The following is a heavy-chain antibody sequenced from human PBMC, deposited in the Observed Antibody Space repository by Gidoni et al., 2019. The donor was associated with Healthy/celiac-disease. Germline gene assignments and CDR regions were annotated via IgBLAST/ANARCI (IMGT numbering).Heavy chain of an antibody. D-gene: IGHD5-18*01. Sequence: VQLVESGGGLVQPGGSLRLSCSASGFPFSSYAMSWVRQAPGKGLEWVSAISGSGVRTYYADSVKGRFTISRDNSKNTLYLQMNSLRAEDTAVYYCAKLDTAMVTFDYWGQAPLVTVSS. CDR3: AKLDTAMVTFDY. V-gene: IGHV3-23*04. J-gene: IGHJ4*02. CDR1: GFPFSSYA. CDR2: ISGSGVRT.